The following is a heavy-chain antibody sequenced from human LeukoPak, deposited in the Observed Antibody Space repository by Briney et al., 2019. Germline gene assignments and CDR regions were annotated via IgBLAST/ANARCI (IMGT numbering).Heavy chain of an antibody. D-gene: IGHD3-10*01. J-gene: IGHJ5*02. CDR3: GSSPITMVRGETNWFDP. CDR2: IYYSGST. V-gene: IGHV4-59*08. CDR1: GGSISSYY. Sequence: PSETLSLTCTVSGGSISSYYWSWIRQPPGKGLEWIGYIYYSGSTNYNPSLKSRVTISVDTSKNQFSLKLSSVPAADTAVYYCGSSPITMVRGETNWFDPWGQGTLVTVSS.